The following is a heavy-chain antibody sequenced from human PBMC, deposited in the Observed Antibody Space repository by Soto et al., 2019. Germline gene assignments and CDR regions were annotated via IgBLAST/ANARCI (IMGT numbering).Heavy chain of an antibody. J-gene: IGHJ6*03. V-gene: IGHV3-23*01. CDR1: GFTFSTYA. CDR2: ITTSGGNT. CDR3: AGRYCTNGVCYTNSYYYIDV. D-gene: IGHD2-8*01. Sequence: EVQLLESGGGLVQPGGSLRLSCAASGFTFSTYAMSWVRQAPGKGLEWVSTITTSGGNTYYADSVQGRFTISRDNSKNTRYLQMNSLRAEDTAVYYCAGRYCTNGVCYTNSYYYIDVWGKGTTVTVSS.